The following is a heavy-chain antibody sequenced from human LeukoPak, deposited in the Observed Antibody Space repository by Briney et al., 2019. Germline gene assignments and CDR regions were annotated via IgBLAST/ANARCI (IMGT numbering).Heavy chain of an antibody. CDR3: ARTTMTTVVYDY. V-gene: IGHV4-30-4*08. J-gene: IGHJ4*02. CDR1: GGSTSSGDYY. Sequence: SQTLSLTCTVSGGSTSSGDYYWSWIRQPPGKGLEWIGYIYYSGSTYYNPSLKSRVTISVDTSKNQFSLKLSSVTAADTAVYYCARTTMTTVVYDYWGQGTLVAVSS. CDR2: IYYSGST. D-gene: IGHD4-23*01.